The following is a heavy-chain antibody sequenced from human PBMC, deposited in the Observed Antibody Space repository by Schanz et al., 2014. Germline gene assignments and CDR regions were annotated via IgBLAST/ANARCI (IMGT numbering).Heavy chain of an antibody. CDR1: GFNFNNYD. CDR2: ISAYNGNT. V-gene: IGHV1-18*04. Sequence: QVQLVQSGAEVKKPGASVKVSCTASGFNFNNYDINWVRQATGQGLEWMGWISAYNGNTKYPQKLQGRVTMTTDTSTSTAYMELRSLRADDTAVYYCARGIVGYGANNYFDYWGQGTLVTVSS. D-gene: IGHD4-17*01. J-gene: IGHJ4*02. CDR3: ARGIVGYGANNYFDY.